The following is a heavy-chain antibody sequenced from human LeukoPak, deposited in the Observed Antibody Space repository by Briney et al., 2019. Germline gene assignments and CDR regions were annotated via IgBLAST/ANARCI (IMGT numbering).Heavy chain of an antibody. J-gene: IGHJ4*02. CDR2: CGTDGDT. CDR1: GFTFTTYA. D-gene: IGHD6-13*01. CDR3: AKKTPGTHPFDY. Sequence: GGSLRLSCAASGFTFTTYAMSWVRQAPGKGLEWVSACGTDGDTYYADSVKGRFTISRDNSKNTLYLQMTSLRADDTAVYYCAKKTPGTHPFDYWGQGTLVTVSP. V-gene: IGHV3-23*01.